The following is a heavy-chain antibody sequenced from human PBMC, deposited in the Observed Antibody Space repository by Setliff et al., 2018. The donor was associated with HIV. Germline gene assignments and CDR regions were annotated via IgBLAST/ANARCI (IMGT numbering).Heavy chain of an antibody. CDR1: GGAFISHT. D-gene: IGHD1-1*01. Sequence: SVKVSCKASGGAFISHTFTWVRQAPGQGLEWMGRIIPILGIPNYAQKFQERVTITRDVSTSTAYMELNSLRSEDTAVYYCAAVGIRTTGTPYSLDVWGQGTTVTVSS. V-gene: IGHV1-69*02. CDR3: AAVGIRTTGTPYSLDV. J-gene: IGHJ6*02. CDR2: IIPILGIP.